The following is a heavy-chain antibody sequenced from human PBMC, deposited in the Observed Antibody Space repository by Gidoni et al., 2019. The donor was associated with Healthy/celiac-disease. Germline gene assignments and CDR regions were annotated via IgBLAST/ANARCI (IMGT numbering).Heavy chain of an antibody. Sequence: QVQLVQSGAEVKKPGPSVKVSCKASGYTFTSYYMHWVRQAPGQGLEWMGIINPSGGSTSYAQKFQGRVTMTRDTSTSTVYMELSSLRSEDTAVYYCARSNDFWSGYNRGYFDYWGQGTLVTVSS. V-gene: IGHV1-46*01. CDR3: ARSNDFWSGYNRGYFDY. D-gene: IGHD3-3*01. CDR1: GYTFTSYY. J-gene: IGHJ4*02. CDR2: INPSGGST.